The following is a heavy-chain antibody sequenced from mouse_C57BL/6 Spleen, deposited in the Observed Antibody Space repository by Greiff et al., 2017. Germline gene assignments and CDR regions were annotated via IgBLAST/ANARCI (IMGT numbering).Heavy chain of an antibody. Sequence: EVKLVESGPGLVKPSQSLSLTCSVTGYSITSGYYWNWIRQFPGNKLEWMGYISYDGSNNYNPSLKNRISITRDTSKNQFFLKLNSVTTEDTAKYYCAREGTAWFAYWGQGTLVTVSA. J-gene: IGHJ3*01. CDR1: GYSITSGYY. V-gene: IGHV3-6*01. CDR3: AREGTAWFAY. CDR2: ISYDGSN. D-gene: IGHD3-3*01.